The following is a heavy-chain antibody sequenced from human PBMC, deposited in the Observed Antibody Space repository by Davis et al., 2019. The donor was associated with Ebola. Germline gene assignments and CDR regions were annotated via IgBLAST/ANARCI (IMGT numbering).Heavy chain of an antibody. CDR1: GGSFSGYY. J-gene: IGHJ6*02. Sequence: SETLSLTCAVYGGSFSGYYWSWIRQPQGKGLEWIGEIYHSGSTNYNPSLKSRVTISVDKSKNQFSLKLSSVTAADTAVYYCARLTSKANYYYYGMDVWGQGTTVTVSS. V-gene: IGHV4-34*01. CDR2: IYHSGST. CDR3: ARLTSKANYYYYGMDV.